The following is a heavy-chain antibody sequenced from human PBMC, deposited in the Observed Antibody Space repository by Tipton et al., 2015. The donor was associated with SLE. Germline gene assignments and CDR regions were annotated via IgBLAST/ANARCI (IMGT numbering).Heavy chain of an antibody. Sequence: TLSLTCTVSGGSISSYYWSWIRQSPGKGLEWIGHIYTSGSTFYNPSLKSRVTISVDASKNQYSLKLTSVTAADTAVYYCARDPGDSYWDYYYGMDVWGQGTMVTVSS. CDR1: GGSISSYY. V-gene: IGHV4-4*09. CDR2: IYTSGST. CDR3: ARDPGDSYWDYYYGMDV. D-gene: IGHD3-10*01. J-gene: IGHJ6*02.